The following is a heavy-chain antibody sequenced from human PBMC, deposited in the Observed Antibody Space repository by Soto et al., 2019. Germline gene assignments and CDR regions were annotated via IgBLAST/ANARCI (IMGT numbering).Heavy chain of an antibody. Sequence: PSETLSLTCTVSGGSISSYYWSWIRQPPGKGLEWIGYIYYSGSTNYNPSLKSRVTISVDTSKNQFSLKLSSVTAADTAVYYCARVTTVTNTDYYYYGMDVWGQGTTVTVSS. CDR3: ARVTTVTNTDYYYYGMDV. D-gene: IGHD4-17*01. CDR2: IYYSGST. J-gene: IGHJ6*02. CDR1: GGSISSYY. V-gene: IGHV4-59*08.